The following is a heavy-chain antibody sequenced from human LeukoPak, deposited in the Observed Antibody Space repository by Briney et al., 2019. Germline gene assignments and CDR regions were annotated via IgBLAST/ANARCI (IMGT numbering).Heavy chain of an antibody. CDR2: ISTTSNEI. CDR3: ARDLYYFGSGTYYRSDAFDI. V-gene: IGHV3-21*01. CDR1: GFTLRSYA. J-gene: IGHJ3*02. Sequence: GGSLRLSCAASGFTLRSYAMNWVRQAPGKGLEWVSVISTTSNEIYYADSVKGRFTISRDNSKNSLYLQMYSPRAEDTAVYYCARDLYYFGSGTYYRSDAFDIWGQGTMVTVSA. D-gene: IGHD3-10*01.